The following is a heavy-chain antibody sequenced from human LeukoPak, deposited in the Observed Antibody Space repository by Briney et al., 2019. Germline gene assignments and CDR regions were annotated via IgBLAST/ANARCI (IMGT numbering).Heavy chain of an antibody. CDR2: TYYRSKWYN. V-gene: IGHV6-1*01. CDR3: ARERTSGYSRN. J-gene: IGHJ4*02. Sequence: SQTLSLTCAISVDSVSSNNAACNWIRQSPSRGLEWLGRTYYRSKWYNEYGSSVKSRITINPDTSKNQFSLQLNSVTPEDTAVYYCARERTSGYSRNWGQGTLVTVSS. CDR1: VDSVSSNNAA. D-gene: IGHD3-22*01.